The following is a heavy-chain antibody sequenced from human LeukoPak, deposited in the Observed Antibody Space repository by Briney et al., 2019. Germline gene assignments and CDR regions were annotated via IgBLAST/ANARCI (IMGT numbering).Heavy chain of an antibody. Sequence: PSETLSLTCTVSGGSISSYYWSWIRQPAGKELERIGRIYTSGSTNYNPSLKSRVTMSVDTSKNQFSLKLSSVTAADTAVYYCARDLYYYDSSGDYYYYYMDVWGKGTTVTVSS. V-gene: IGHV4-4*07. D-gene: IGHD3-22*01. CDR2: IYTSGST. CDR3: ARDLYYYDSSGDYYYYYMDV. CDR1: GGSISSYY. J-gene: IGHJ6*03.